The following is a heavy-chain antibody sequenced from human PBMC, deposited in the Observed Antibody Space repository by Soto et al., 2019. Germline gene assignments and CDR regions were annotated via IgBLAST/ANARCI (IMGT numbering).Heavy chain of an antibody. V-gene: IGHV3-15*01. CDR2: IKSKTDGGTT. CDR3: SSYDYIWVSDRYRWAY. CDR1: GSTFSNAW. J-gene: IGHJ4*02. D-gene: IGHD3-16*02. Sequence: EVQLVGSGGDWVKPGGALTLSCAASGSTFSNAWMSWVRQAPGKGLEWVGRIKSKTDGGTTDYVAPVKGRFTIPRYYSKNMLFLYMSSLKTEDTGMYYCSSYDYIWVSDRYRWAYWCQGTLVTVSS.